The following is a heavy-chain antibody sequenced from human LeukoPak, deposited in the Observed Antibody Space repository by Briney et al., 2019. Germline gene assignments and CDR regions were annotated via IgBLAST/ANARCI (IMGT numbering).Heavy chain of an antibody. CDR2: ISSSGSTI. CDR1: GVTFSSYQ. D-gene: IGHD5-18*01. V-gene: IGHV3-48*03. J-gene: IGHJ4*02. CDR3: TRITTAMDVDY. Sequence: GGSLRLSCAASGVTFSSYQMNWVRQAPGKGLQWVSYISSSGSTIYDADSVKGRFTISRDNAQNSLYLQMNSLRAEDTAVYYCTRITTAMDVDYWGQGTLVTVSS.